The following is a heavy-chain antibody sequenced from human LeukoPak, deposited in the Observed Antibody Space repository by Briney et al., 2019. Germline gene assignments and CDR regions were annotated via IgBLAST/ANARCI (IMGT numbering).Heavy chain of an antibody. J-gene: IGHJ4*02. CDR3: AKVTTNSGYYSRFDH. D-gene: IGHD3-22*01. Sequence: PGRSLRLSCAASGFTFSTFGMHWVRQAPGKGLEWVAVLSFDGSNKYYADSVKGRFTISRDNSKNTLYLEMNSLRVEDTAVYYCAKVTTNSGYYSRFDHWDQGTLVTVSS. V-gene: IGHV3-30*18. CDR2: LSFDGSNK. CDR1: GFTFSTFG.